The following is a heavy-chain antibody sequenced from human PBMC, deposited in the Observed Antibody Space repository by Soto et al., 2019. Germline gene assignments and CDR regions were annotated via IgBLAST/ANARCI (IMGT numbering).Heavy chain of an antibody. V-gene: IGHV3-48*01. Sequence: GGSLRLSCATSGFILSDCAMNWVRQAPGKGLEWVSYISSSSSVIDYADSVKGRFTVSRDNARNSLYLQMNSLRAEDTAVYYCARTPNDFWSGYYLSGFGYYFDYWGQGTLVTVSS. CDR2: ISSSSSVI. CDR3: ARTPNDFWSGYYLSGFGYYFDY. D-gene: IGHD3-3*01. CDR1: GFILSDCA. J-gene: IGHJ4*02.